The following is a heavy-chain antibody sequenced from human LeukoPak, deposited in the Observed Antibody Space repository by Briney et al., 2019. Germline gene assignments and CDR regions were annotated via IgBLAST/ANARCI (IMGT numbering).Heavy chain of an antibody. Sequence: GGSLRLSCAASGFTFSSYWMSWVRQAPGKGLEWVANIKQDGSEKYYVDSVKGRFTISRDNAKNSLYLQMNSLRAEDTAVYYCARVSTNTVTTLQYFDYWGQGTLVTVSS. CDR2: IKQDGSEK. V-gene: IGHV3-7*01. D-gene: IGHD4-11*01. CDR3: ARVSTNTVTTLQYFDY. CDR1: GFTFSSYW. J-gene: IGHJ4*02.